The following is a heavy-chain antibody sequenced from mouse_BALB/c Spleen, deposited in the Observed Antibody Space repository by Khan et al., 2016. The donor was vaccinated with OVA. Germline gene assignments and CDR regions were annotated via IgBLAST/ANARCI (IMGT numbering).Heavy chain of an antibody. J-gene: IGHJ3*01. V-gene: IGHV2-2*02. D-gene: IGHD2-4*01. CDR3: ARRGYDYGRGALFAY. CDR2: LWSAGST. CDR1: GFSLSNYS. Sequence: QVQLQQSGPGLVQPSQSLSITCTVSGFSLSNYSVHWVRQSPGKGLEWLGVLWSAGSTDYNAVFISRRTISKDNSRSQVFFKMNSLQPNDTAIYYCARRGYDYGRGALFAYWGQGTLVTVSA.